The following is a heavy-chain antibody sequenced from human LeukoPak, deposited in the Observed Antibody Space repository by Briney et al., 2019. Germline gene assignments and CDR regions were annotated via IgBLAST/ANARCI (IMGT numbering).Heavy chain of an antibody. J-gene: IGHJ5*02. CDR3: AREYGSGSYGWFDP. CDR2: TYYGSKWYN. D-gene: IGHD3-10*01. V-gene: IGHV6-1*01. CDR1: GDSVSSNSAA. Sequence: PSQTLSLTCAISGDSVSSNSAAWNWIRQSPSRGLEWLGRTYYGSKWYNDYAVSVKSRIIINPDTSKNQFSLQLNSVTPEDTAVYYCAREYGSGSYGWFDPWGQGTLVTVSS.